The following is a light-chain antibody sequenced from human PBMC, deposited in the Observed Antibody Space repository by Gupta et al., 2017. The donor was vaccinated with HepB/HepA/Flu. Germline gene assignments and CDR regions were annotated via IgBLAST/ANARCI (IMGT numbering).Light chain of an antibody. CDR2: GAS. CDR1: QSVRST. V-gene: IGKV3-15*01. Sequence: DILITQSPATLSVSPGERATLSCRAKQSVRSTLAWYKQKPGQAPRLLIYGASTRLTGSPARFSGSGCGAELTLTIISRQSEDFAVFYYQQYNYWPPWTFGQGTKVEIK. CDR3: QQYNYWPPWT. J-gene: IGKJ1*01.